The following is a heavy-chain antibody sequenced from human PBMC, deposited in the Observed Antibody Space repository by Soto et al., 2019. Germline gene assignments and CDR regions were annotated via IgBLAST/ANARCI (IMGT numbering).Heavy chain of an antibody. CDR2: IWYDGSNK. J-gene: IGHJ4*02. D-gene: IGHD3-10*01. CDR3: ARDEGITVY. Sequence: QVQLVESGGGVVQPGRSLRLSCAASGFTFSSYGMYWVRQAPGKGLEWVAVIWYDGSNKYYEDSVKGRFTISRDNSKNTLYLQMNSPRAEDTAVYYCARDEGITVYWGQGTLVTVSS. CDR1: GFTFSSYG. V-gene: IGHV3-33*01.